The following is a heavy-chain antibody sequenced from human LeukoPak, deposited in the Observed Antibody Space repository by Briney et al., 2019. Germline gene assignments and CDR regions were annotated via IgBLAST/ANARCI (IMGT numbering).Heavy chain of an antibody. V-gene: IGHV3-7*03. J-gene: IGHJ3*02. CDR3: AREGLNSDAFDI. Sequence: PGGSLRLSCAASGFTFSSYAMSWVRQAPGKGLEWVANIKQDGSEKYYVDSVKGRFTISRDNAKNSLYLQMNSLRAEDTAVYYCAREGLNSDAFDIWGQGTMVTVSS. CDR1: GFTFSSYA. CDR2: IKQDGSEK.